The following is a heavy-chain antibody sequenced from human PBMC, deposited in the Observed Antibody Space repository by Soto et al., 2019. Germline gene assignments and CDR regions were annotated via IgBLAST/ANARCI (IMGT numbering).Heavy chain of an antibody. D-gene: IGHD4-17*01. CDR2: IYYTGST. CDR1: GGSISSYY. Sequence: QVQLQESGPGLVKPSETLSLTCTVSGGSISSYYWSWIRQPPGKGLEWIGYIYYTGSTNYNPTLKSRVTISEDKSKNQFSLNLSSVTAADTAVYYCSRDYGDCFDFWGQGTLVTVSS. V-gene: IGHV4-59*01. CDR3: SRDYGDCFDF. J-gene: IGHJ4*02.